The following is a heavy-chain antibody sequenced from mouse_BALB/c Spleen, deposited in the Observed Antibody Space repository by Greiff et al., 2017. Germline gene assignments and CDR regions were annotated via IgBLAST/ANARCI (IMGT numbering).Heavy chain of an antibody. D-gene: IGHD2-4*01. CDR1: GFTFTDYY. Sequence: EVHLVESGGGLVQPGGSLRLSCATSGFTFTDYYMSWVRQPPGKALEWLGFIRNKANGYTTEYSASVKGRFTISRDNSQSILYLQMNTLRAEDSATYYCARAQSSSYYDYSWFAYWGQGTLVTVSA. J-gene: IGHJ3*01. CDR2: IRNKANGYTT. V-gene: IGHV7-3*02. CDR3: ARAQSSSYYDYSWFAY.